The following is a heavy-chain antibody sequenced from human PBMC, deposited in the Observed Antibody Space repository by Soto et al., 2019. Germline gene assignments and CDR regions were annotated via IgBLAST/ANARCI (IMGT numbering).Heavy chain of an antibody. Sequence: GGSLRLSCAASGFTVSSNYMSWVRQAPGKGLEWVSVIYSGGSTYYADSVKGRFTISRDNSKNTLYLQMNSLRAEDTAVYYCASLGYTPIVGPGYSYGYHYYYGMDVWGQGTTVTVSS. V-gene: IGHV3-66*01. CDR2: IYSGGST. J-gene: IGHJ6*02. CDR1: GFTVSSNY. CDR3: ASLGYTPIVGPGYSYGYHYYYGMDV. D-gene: IGHD5-18*01.